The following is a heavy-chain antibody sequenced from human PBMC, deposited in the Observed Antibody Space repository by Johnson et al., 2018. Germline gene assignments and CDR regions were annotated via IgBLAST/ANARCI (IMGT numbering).Heavy chain of an antibody. D-gene: IGHD2/OR15-2a*01. V-gene: IGHV5-51*03. CDR2: IYPGDADT. J-gene: IGHJ6*03. CDR1: GYSFTSYW. Sequence: VQLVESGAEVKKPGESXKISCTGSGYSFTSYWIGWVRQMPGKGLEWMGIIYPGDADTRYSPSFQGQVTIPADKSISTAYLQWSSLKASDTSMYYCARTQSFHYYYYMDVWGKGTTVTVSS. CDR3: ARTQSFHYYYYMDV.